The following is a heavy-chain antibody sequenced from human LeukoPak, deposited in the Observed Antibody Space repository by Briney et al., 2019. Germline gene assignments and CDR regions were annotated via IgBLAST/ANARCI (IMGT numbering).Heavy chain of an antibody. J-gene: IGHJ4*02. CDR3: ARSPPLRFLEWLSGESYYFDY. V-gene: IGHV4-34*01. Sequence: SETLSLTCAVYGGSISGYYWSWIRQPPGKGLEWIAEINHSGSTYYNPSLKSRVTISVDRSKNQFSLKLSSVTAADTAVYYCARSPPLRFLEWLSGESYYFDYWGQGTLVTVSS. CDR1: GGSISGYY. D-gene: IGHD3-3*01. CDR2: INHSGST.